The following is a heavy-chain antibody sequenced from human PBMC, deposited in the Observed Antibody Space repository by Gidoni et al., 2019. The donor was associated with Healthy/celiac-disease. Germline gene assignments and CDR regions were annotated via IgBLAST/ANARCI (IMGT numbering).Heavy chain of an antibody. CDR3: ARDHQTPSGSYYYYYYYMDV. CDR1: GYTFTSYG. V-gene: IGHV1-18*01. D-gene: IGHD1-26*01. CDR2: ISAYNGNT. J-gene: IGHJ6*03. Sequence: KASGYTFTSYGISWVRQAPGQGLEWMGWISAYNGNTNYAQKLQGRVTMTTDTSTSTAYMELRSLRSDDTAVYYCARDHQTPSGSYYYYYYYMDVWGKGTTVTVSS.